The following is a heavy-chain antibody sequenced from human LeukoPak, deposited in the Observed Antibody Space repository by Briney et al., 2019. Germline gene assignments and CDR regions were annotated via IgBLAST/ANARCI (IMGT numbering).Heavy chain of an antibody. CDR3: VKYLVYGPGGEAFEY. V-gene: IGHV3-7*01. Sequence: GGSLRLSCAASGFTFSSYWMTWVRQAPGKGLEWVANIKHDGSEKYYLDSVKGRFTISRDNAKNSLYQQMNILTYEDTAVYYCVKYLVYGPGGEAFEYWGQGTLVPSPQ. CDR1: GFTFSSYW. J-gene: IGHJ4*02. D-gene: IGHD3-10*01. CDR2: IKHDGSEK.